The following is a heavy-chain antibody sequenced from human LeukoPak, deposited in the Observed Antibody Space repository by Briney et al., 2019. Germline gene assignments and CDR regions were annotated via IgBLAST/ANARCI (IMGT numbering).Heavy chain of an antibody. D-gene: IGHD2-2*02. CDR3: AREIAGPYCSSTSCYTPSDYYYGMDV. CDR2: IIPIFGTA. J-gene: IGHJ6*02. CDR1: GYTFTSYD. V-gene: IGHV1-69*13. Sequence: ASVKVSCKASGYTFTSYDINWVRQATGQGLEWMGGIIPIFGTANYAQKFQGRVTITADESTSTAYMELSSLRSEDTAVYYCAREIAGPYCSSTSCYTPSDYYYGMDVWGQGTMVTVSS.